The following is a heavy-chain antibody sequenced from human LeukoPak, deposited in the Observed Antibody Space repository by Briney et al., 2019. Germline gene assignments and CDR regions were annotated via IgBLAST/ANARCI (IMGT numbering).Heavy chain of an antibody. D-gene: IGHD6-19*01. V-gene: IGHV3-73*01. CDR3: ATVAVIAVGGFDY. Sequence: AGGSLRLSCAASGFTFSGSAMHWVRQASGKGLEWVGRIRSKANSYATAYAASVKGRFTISRDDSKNTAYLQMNSLKTEDAAVYYCATVAVIAVGGFDYWGQGTLVTVSS. J-gene: IGHJ4*02. CDR1: GFTFSGSA. CDR2: IRSKANSYAT.